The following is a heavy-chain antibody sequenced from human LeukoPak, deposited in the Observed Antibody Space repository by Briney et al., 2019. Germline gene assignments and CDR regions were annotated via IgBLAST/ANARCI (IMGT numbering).Heavy chain of an antibody. CDR2: IYYSGRT. CDR3: ARGGDTAMVVFDY. J-gene: IGHJ4*02. CDR1: GGSISSGDYY. Sequence: SETLSLTCTVSGGSISSGDYYWRWLRQPPGKGLEWIGYIYYSGRTYYNPSLKSRVTISVDTSKNQFSRKLSSVTAADTAVYYCARGGDTAMVVFDYWGQGTLVTVSS. V-gene: IGHV4-30-4*01. D-gene: IGHD5-18*01.